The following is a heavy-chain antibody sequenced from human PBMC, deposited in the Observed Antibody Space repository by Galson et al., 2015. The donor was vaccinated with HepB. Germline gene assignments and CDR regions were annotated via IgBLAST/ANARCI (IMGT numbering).Heavy chain of an antibody. CDR1: GDSVSSNSAA. CDR2: TYYRSKWYN. J-gene: IGHJ3*02. V-gene: IGHV6-1*01. Sequence: CAISGDSVSSNSAAWNWIRQSPSRGLEWLGRTYYRSKWYNDYAVSVKSRITINPDTSKNQFSLQPNSVTPEDTAVYYCARDLRYRTTGTTGAPRAPFDIWGQGTMVTVSS. D-gene: IGHD1-1*01. CDR3: ARDLRYRTTGTTGAPRAPFDI.